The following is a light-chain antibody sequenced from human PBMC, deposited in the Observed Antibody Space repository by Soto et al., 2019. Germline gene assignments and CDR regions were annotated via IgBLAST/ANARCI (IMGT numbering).Light chain of an antibody. J-gene: IGKJ1*01. CDR2: ATS. V-gene: IGKV3-20*01. CDR3: HQYGRLPRT. CDR1: QSVDSWF. Sequence: EIVLTQSPCTLSLSPGERATLSCRASQSVDSWFLAWYQQKPGQSPRLLLYATSIRGAGIPERFSASGSGTDFTLTISRLEPEDSALYYCHQYGRLPRTFGQGTQVEVK.